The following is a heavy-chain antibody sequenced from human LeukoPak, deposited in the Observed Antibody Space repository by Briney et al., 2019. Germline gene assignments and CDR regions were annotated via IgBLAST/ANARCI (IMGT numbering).Heavy chain of an antibody. V-gene: IGHV4-39*01. CDR2: IYYSGST. Sequence: SETPSLTCTVSGGSISSSSYYWGWIRQPPGKGLEWIGSIYYSGSTYYNPSLKSRVTISVDTSKNQFSLKLSSVTAADTAVYYCARQGIHYFDYWGQGTLVTVSS. CDR1: GGSISSSSYY. CDR3: ARQGIHYFDY. J-gene: IGHJ4*02. D-gene: IGHD3-3*02.